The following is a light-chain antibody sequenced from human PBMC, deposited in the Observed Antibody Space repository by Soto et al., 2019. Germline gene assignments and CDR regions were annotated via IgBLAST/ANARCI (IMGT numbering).Light chain of an antibody. J-gene: IGKJ2*01. Sequence: ETVLTQSPGTLSLSPGERATLSCRASQSVGSTYLAWYQQKPGQAPRLLIYDTFNSATGIPYRFSGSGSGTDFTLTISRLEPEDLAVYHCQQYGNPPWTFGQGTKLEIK. CDR3: QQYGNPPWT. V-gene: IGKV3-20*01. CDR1: QSVGSTY. CDR2: DTF.